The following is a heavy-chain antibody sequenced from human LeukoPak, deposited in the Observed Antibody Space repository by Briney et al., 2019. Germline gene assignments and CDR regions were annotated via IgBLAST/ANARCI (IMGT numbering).Heavy chain of an antibody. CDR3: ARDQEYSYRFDY. V-gene: IGHV3-21*01. D-gene: IGHD5-18*01. CDR2: ITGSSTYI. Sequence: GGSLRLSCAASGFTFSSYSMYWVRQAPGKGLEWVSSITGSSTYIYYADSVKGRFTISRDNAKNSLYLQMNSLRAEDTAMYYCARDQEYSYRFDYWGQGTLVTVSS. CDR1: GFTFSSYS. J-gene: IGHJ4*02.